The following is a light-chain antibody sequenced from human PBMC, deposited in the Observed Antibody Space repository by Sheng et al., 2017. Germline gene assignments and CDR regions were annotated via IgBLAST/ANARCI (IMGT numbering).Light chain of an antibody. CDR1: TGAVTTYNY. J-gene: IGLJ2*01. V-gene: IGLV7-46*01. CDR2: NTD. CDR3: LLSYSGVRAL. Sequence: QAVVTQEPSLTVSPGETVTLTCDSSTGAVTTYNYAYWFQQKPGQAPRTLIYNTDNKYSWTPARFSGSLLGGKAALTLSGAQPDDEADYYCLLSYSGVRALIGGGTKLTVL.